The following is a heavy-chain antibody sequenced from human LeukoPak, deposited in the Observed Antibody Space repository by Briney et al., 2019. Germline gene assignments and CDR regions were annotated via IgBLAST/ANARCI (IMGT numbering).Heavy chain of an antibody. Sequence: GGSLRLSCAASGFTFSSYAMSWVRRAPGKGLEWVSAISGSGGSTYYADSVKGRFTISRDNSKNTLYLQMNSLRAEDTAVYYCARKIGFSSSWYYGRHYFDYWGQGTLVTVSS. CDR3: ARKIGFSSSWYYGRHYFDY. D-gene: IGHD6-13*01. V-gene: IGHV3-23*01. CDR2: ISGSGGST. CDR1: GFTFSSYA. J-gene: IGHJ4*02.